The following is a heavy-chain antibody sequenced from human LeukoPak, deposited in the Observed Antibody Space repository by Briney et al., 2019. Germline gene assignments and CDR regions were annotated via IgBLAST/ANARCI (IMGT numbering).Heavy chain of an antibody. CDR1: GFTFSNHW. CDR3: ARRRYCSSTNCYGDWFDP. J-gene: IGHJ5*02. Sequence: GGSLRLSCAASGFTFSNHWMHWVRQAPGKGLVWVSRINSDGNSTSYADSVKGLFTISRDNAKNTLYLQMNSLRAEDTAVYYCARRRYCSSTNCYGDWFDPWGQGTLVTVSS. D-gene: IGHD2-2*01. V-gene: IGHV3-74*01. CDR2: INSDGNST.